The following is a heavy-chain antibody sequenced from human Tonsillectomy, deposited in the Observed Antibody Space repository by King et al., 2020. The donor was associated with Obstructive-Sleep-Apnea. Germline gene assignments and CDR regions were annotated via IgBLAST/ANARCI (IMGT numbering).Heavy chain of an antibody. CDR2: ISYDGRNK. V-gene: IGHV3-30*04. CDR3: ARGGYGDY. CDR1: GFTFSSYA. J-gene: IGHJ4*02. D-gene: IGHD5-12*01. Sequence: VQLVESGGGVVQPGRSLRLSCAASGFTFSSYAMHGVRQAPGTGLEWVAVISYDGRNKYYAASVKGLFNISRDNSKNTLYLQTNSPRAEDTAVYYCARGGYGDYWGQGTRVTVSS.